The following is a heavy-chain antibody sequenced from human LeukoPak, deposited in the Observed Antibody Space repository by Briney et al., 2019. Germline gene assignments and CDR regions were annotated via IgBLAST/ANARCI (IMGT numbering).Heavy chain of an antibody. CDR2: INHSGST. J-gene: IGHJ4*02. V-gene: IGHV4-34*01. D-gene: IGHD1-14*01. CDR1: GGSFSGYY. Sequence: PSENLSLTCAVYGGSFSGYYRSWIRQPPGKGLEWIGEINHSGSTNYNPSLKSRVTISVDTSKNQFSLKLSSVTAADTVVYYCASILPSDVGTGGGPRFDYWGQGTLVTVSS. CDR3: ASILPSDVGTGGGPRFDY.